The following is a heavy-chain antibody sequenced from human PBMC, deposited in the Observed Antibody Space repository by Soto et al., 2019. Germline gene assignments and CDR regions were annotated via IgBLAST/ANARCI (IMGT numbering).Heavy chain of an antibody. CDR1: GGTFSSYA. CDR2: IIPIFGTA. J-gene: IGHJ4*02. CDR3: ASPGVYYYDSSGCFDY. V-gene: IGHV1-69*01. D-gene: IGHD3-22*01. Sequence: QVQLVQSGAAVKKPGSSVKVSCKASGGTFSSYASSWVRQAPGQGLEWMGGIIPIFGTANYAQKFQGRVTITADESTSTAYMELSSLRSEDTAVYYCASPGVYYYDSSGCFDYWGQGTLVTVSS.